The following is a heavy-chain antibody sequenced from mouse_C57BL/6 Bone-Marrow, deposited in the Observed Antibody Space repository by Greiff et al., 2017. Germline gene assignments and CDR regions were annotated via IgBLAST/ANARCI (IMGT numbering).Heavy chain of an antibody. CDR1: GYTFTSYG. CDR2: IYPRSGNT. CDR3: ARRGYYYGSSPRFAY. V-gene: IGHV1-81*01. D-gene: IGHD1-1*01. Sequence: QVQLQQSGAELARPGASVKLSCKASGYTFTSYGISWVKQRTGQGLEWIGEIYPRSGNTYYNEKFKGKATLTADKSSSTAYMELRSLTSEDSAVYFWARRGYYYGSSPRFAYWGQGTLVTVSA. J-gene: IGHJ3*01.